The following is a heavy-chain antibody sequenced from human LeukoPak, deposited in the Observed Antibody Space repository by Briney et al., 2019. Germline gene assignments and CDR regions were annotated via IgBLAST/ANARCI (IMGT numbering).Heavy chain of an antibody. V-gene: IGHV3-7*01. J-gene: IGHJ4*02. D-gene: IGHD3-10*01. Sequence: GGSLRLSCAASGFTFSSYWLSWVRQAPGKGLEWWANIKHDGSEKYYVDSVKGRFTISRDNAKNSLYLQMNSLRAEDTAVYYCARAVRGVGFDYWGQGTLVTVSS. CDR1: GFTFSSYW. CDR3: ARAVRGVGFDY. CDR2: IKHDGSEK.